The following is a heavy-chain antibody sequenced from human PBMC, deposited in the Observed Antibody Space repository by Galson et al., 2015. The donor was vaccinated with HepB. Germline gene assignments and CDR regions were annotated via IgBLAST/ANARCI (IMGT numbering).Heavy chain of an antibody. D-gene: IGHD2-21*02. CDR1: GGTFSSYA. V-gene: IGHV1-69*13. CDR3: ARVVVTATGAFDI. Sequence: SVKVSCKASGGTFSSYAISWVRQAPGQGLEWMGGIIPIFGTANYAQKFQGRVTITADESTSTAYMELSSLRSEDTAVYYCARVVVTATGAFDIWGQGTMVTVSS. J-gene: IGHJ3*02. CDR2: IIPIFGTA.